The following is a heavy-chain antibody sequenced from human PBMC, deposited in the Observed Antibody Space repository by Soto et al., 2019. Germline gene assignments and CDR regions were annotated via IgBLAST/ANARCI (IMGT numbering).Heavy chain of an antibody. CDR2: INYSGST. J-gene: IGHJ3*02. Sequence: QVQLQESGPGLVKPSETLSLTCTVSGGSISSYYWSWIRQPPGKGLEWIGYINYSGSTNYNPSLKSRVTISVDTSKNQFSLKLSSVTAADTAVYYCARYDWNPDAGAFDIWGQGTMVTVSS. D-gene: IGHD1-1*01. V-gene: IGHV4-59*01. CDR1: GGSISSYY. CDR3: ARYDWNPDAGAFDI.